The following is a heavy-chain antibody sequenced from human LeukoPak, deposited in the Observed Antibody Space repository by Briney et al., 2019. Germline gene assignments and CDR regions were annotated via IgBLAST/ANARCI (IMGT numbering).Heavy chain of an antibody. J-gene: IGHJ4*02. V-gene: IGHV4-4*02. CDR2: IYHSGST. CDR3: AGGLYDSSGYYLTY. D-gene: IGHD3-22*01. CDR1: GGSISSSNW. Sequence: SETLSLTCAVSGGSISSSNWWSWVRQPPGKGLEWIGEIYHSGSTNYNPSLKSRVTISVDKSKNQFSLKLSSVTAADTAVYYCAGGLYDSSGYYLTYWGQGTLVTVSS.